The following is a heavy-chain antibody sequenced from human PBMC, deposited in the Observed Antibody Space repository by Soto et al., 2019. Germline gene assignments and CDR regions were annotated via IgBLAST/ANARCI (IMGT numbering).Heavy chain of an antibody. J-gene: IGHJ4*02. V-gene: IGHV4-4*07. CDR2: IYTNRIT. CDR1: GGSVSNYY. CDR3: ARAAAASDVYFDY. D-gene: IGHD6-25*01. Sequence: KPSETLSLTCTVSGGSVSNYYWSWIRQPAGKGLEWIGRIYTNRITNFSPSLKSRVTMSVDTSKNQVSLKLTSVTAADTAVYYCARAAAASDVYFDYWGQGTQVTVSS.